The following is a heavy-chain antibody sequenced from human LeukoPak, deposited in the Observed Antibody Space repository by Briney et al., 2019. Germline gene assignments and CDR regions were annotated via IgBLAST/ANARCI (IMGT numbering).Heavy chain of an antibody. V-gene: IGHV3-53*01. D-gene: IGHD3-10*01. Sequence: GGSLRLSCAASGFTVSSNYMSWVRQAPGKGLEWVSVICSGGSTYYADSVKGRFTISRDNSKNTLYLQMNSLRAEDTAVYYCAREPRDGSGTYWGQGTLVTVSS. J-gene: IGHJ4*02. CDR3: AREPRDGSGTY. CDR2: ICSGGST. CDR1: GFTVSSNY.